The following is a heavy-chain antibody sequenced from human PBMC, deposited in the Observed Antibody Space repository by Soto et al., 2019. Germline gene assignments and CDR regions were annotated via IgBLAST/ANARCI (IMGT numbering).Heavy chain of an antibody. CDR1: GGSFSTYY. CDR2: INHSGNT. V-gene: IGHV4-34*01. Sequence: QVQLQQWGAGLLKPSETLSLTCTVYGGSFSTYYWSWIRQPPGKGLEWIGEINHSGNTNYNPSLMGRVTMSFDTSKNQCSLKLSSVTAADTAVYYCTGPYPYYFDSGGQGTLVTVSS. J-gene: IGHJ4*02. CDR3: TGPYPYYFDS.